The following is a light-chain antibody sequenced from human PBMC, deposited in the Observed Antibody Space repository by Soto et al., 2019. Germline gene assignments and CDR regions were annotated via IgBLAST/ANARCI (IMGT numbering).Light chain of an antibody. CDR1: NIGSKS. V-gene: IGLV3-21*04. CDR3: QVWDSSSDRVV. Sequence: YELTQPPSVSVAPGKTARITCGGNNIGSKSVHWYQQKPGQAPVLVIYYDSDRPSGIPERFSGSNSGNTATLTISRVEAGDEADYYCQVWDSSSDRVVFGGGTKVTVL. J-gene: IGLJ2*01. CDR2: YDS.